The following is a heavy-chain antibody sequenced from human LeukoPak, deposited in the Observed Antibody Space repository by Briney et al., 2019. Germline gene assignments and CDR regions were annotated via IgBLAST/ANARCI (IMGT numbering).Heavy chain of an antibody. CDR3: ARDVITVTTDFNWFDP. D-gene: IGHD4-17*01. CDR2: IIPILGIA. CDR1: GGTFSSYA. V-gene: IGHV1-69*04. J-gene: IGHJ5*02. Sequence: ASVKVSCKASGGTFSSYAISWVRQAPGQGLEWMGRIIPILGIANYAQKFQGRVTITADKSTSTAYMELSSLRSEDTAVYYCARDVITVTTDFNWFDPWGQGTLVTVSS.